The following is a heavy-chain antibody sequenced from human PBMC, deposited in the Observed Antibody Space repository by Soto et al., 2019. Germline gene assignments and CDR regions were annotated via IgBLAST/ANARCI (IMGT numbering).Heavy chain of an antibody. J-gene: IGHJ4*02. CDR3: ASHYDMWSGDISPVDY. Sequence: QVQLVESGGDLVKPGGSLRLSCAASGYTFRDYYMSWIRQAPGKGLEWISYIDTSGTKIYYADSVKGRFTITRSNAKNSHDLEMNSLRDEATAIYYCASHYDMWSGDISPVDYWGQGTLVTVSS. V-gene: IGHV3-11*01. CDR1: GYTFRDYY. D-gene: IGHD3-3*01. CDR2: IDTSGTKI.